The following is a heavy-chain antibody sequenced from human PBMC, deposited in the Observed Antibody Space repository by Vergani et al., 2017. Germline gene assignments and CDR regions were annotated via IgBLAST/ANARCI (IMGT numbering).Heavy chain of an antibody. CDR2: ISPGASTV. Sequence: LEESGGGSVKPGGSLRLSCAASGFKFSDHYMSWIRQAPGKGLEWVSHISPGASTVSYTDSVTGRFTVSRDNDNNSLTLDMTTLRVEDTAVYYCARGVHYYDSSGYYSLEYFQHWGQGTLVTVSS. CDR1: GFKFSDHY. CDR3: ARGVHYYDSSGYYSLEYFQH. J-gene: IGHJ1*01. D-gene: IGHD3-22*01. V-gene: IGHV3-11*04.